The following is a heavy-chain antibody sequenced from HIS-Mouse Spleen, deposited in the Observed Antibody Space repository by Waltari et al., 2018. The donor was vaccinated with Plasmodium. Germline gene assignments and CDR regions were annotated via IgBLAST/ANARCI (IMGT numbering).Heavy chain of an antibody. V-gene: IGHV4-59*08. CDR2: IYYGGST. Sequence: VHLQASPPRLVEASETLSPTCTVSGVSISSYYWRWSRQPPGKGLEWIGYIYYGGSTNYNPSLKSRVTISVDTSKNQFSLKLSSVTAADTAVYYCARHAGGIVATIFDYWGQGTLVTVSS. J-gene: IGHJ4*02. D-gene: IGHD5-12*01. CDR3: ARHAGGIVATIFDY. CDR1: GVSISSYY.